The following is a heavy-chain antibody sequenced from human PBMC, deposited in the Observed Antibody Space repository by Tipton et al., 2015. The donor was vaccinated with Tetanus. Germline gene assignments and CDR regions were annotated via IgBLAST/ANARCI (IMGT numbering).Heavy chain of an antibody. D-gene: IGHD3-10*01. CDR2: IIPILDVT. CDR3: AREGKMMSLDY. CDR1: GDTFSDYA. Sequence: QSGPEVKKPGSSVKVSCKASGDTFSDYAITWVRQAPGQGLEWMGRIIPILDVTNYAQNFQGRVTFTADKSTTTVVMELSSLTSDDTAIYYCAREGKMMSLDYWGQGTLVTVSS. V-gene: IGHV1-69*04. J-gene: IGHJ4*02.